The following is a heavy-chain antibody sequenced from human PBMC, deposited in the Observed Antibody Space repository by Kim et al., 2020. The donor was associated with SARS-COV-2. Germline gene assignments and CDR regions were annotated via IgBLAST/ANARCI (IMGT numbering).Heavy chain of an antibody. J-gene: IGHJ4*02. Sequence: SVEGRFTISRDNSKNTLYLQMNSLRAEDTAVYYCARGELFNFDWSPPNDYWGQGTLVTVSS. CDR3: ARGELFNFDWSPPNDY. D-gene: IGHD3-9*01. V-gene: IGHV3-30*01.